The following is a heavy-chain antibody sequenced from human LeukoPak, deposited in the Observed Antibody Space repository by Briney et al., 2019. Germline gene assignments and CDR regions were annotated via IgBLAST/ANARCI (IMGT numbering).Heavy chain of an antibody. CDR3: ANSLDYGGKKYFDY. V-gene: IGHV3-23*01. J-gene: IGHJ4*02. CDR1: GFTFSSYA. D-gene: IGHD4-23*01. Sequence: PGGSLRLSCAASGFTFSSYAMSWVRQAPGKGLEGVSAISGSGGSTYYADSVKGRFAISRDNSKNTLYLQMNSLRAEDTAVYYCANSLDYGGKKYFDYWGQGTLVTVSS. CDR2: ISGSGGST.